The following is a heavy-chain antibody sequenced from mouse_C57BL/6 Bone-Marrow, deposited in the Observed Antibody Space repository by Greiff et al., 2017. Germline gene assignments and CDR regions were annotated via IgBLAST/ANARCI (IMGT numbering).Heavy chain of an antibody. V-gene: IGHV1-85*01. Sequence: QVQLKQSGPELVKPGASVKLSCKASGYTFTSYDINWVKQRPGQGLEWIGWISPRDGSTKYNEKFKGKATLTVDTASSTAYMELHSLTSEDSAVYFCARDYGSSYWYFDVWGTGTTVTVSS. J-gene: IGHJ1*03. CDR2: ISPRDGST. CDR3: ARDYGSSYWYFDV. CDR1: GYTFTSYD. D-gene: IGHD1-1*01.